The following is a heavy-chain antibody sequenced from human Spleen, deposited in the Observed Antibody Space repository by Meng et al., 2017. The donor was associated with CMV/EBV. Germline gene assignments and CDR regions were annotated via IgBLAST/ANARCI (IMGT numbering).Heavy chain of an antibody. J-gene: IGHJ4*02. Sequence: ASVKVSCKASGYSFSSYYMHWVRQAPGQGLEWMGWISGFNGKTFYAQSFQDRLTLTTDTSTTTAYMELRGLRSDDMAVYFCARGYDYSNYVPVDFWGQGTLVTVSS. V-gene: IGHV1-18*03. CDR2: ISGFNGKT. CDR3: ARGYDYSNYVPVDF. CDR1: GYSFSSYY. D-gene: IGHD4-11*01.